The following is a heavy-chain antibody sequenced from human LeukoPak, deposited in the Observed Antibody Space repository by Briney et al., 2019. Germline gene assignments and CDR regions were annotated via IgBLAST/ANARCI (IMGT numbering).Heavy chain of an antibody. V-gene: IGHV3-74*01. J-gene: IGHJ6*02. CDR1: EFTFRNHW. CDR3: AGDGHYGMYV. CDR2: INGDGRTT. Sequence: GGSLRLSCAASEFTFRNHWMHWVRQAPGKGLVWVSHINGDGRTTTYADSVKGRFTISRDNAKNTLYLQVNGLRVDDTAVYYCAGDGHYGMYVWGQGTTVTVSS.